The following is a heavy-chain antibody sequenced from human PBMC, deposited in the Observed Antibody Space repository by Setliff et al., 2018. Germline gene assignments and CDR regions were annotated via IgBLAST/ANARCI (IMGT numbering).Heavy chain of an antibody. Sequence: ASVKVSCKAPGYTFTSHYMHWVRQAPGLGLEWMGTINPSSGRTSYAQKFQGRVTMTRDTSTSTVYMDMSSLRSEDTAVYYCARDVFPYHYEGAFDIWGQGTMVTVSS. CDR2: INPSSGRT. CDR3: ARDVFPYHYEGAFDI. V-gene: IGHV1-46*01. CDR1: GYTFTSHY. J-gene: IGHJ3*02. D-gene: IGHD3-22*01.